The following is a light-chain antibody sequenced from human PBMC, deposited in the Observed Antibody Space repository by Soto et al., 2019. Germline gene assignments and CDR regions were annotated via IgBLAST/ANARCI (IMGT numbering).Light chain of an antibody. V-gene: IGKV3-11*01. J-gene: IGKJ3*01. CDR1: QSVSSY. CDR3: HQRSTGPFT. CDR2: DAS. Sequence: EIVLTQSPATLSLSPGERATLTCRASQSVSSYLAWSQQTPGQAPRILIYDASNRATGVPAWFSGSGSGTVFTLTITGQDPEDFAVYYCHQRSTGPFTFRPGTKVDV.